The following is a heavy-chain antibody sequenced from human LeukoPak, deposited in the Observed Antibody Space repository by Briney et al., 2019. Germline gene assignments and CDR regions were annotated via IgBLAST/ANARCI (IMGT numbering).Heavy chain of an antibody. V-gene: IGHV5-51*01. D-gene: IGHD2-21*02. CDR1: GYSFTSYW. Sequence: GESLKISWKGSGYSFTSYWIGWVRQMPGKGLEWMGIIYPGDSDTRYSPSFQGQVTISADKSISTAYLQWSSLKASDTAMYYCARHPEPYCGVDCYPSDAFDIWGQGTMVTVSS. CDR2: IYPGDSDT. CDR3: ARHPEPYCGVDCYPSDAFDI. J-gene: IGHJ3*02.